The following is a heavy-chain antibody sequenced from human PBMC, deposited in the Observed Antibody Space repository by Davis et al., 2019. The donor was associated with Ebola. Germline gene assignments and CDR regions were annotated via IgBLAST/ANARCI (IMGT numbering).Heavy chain of an antibody. J-gene: IGHJ6*03. CDR1: GFNFNNYW. D-gene: IGHD2-2*03. V-gene: IGHV5-51*01. Sequence: PGGSLRLSCQGSGFNFNNYWIAWVRQMPGKGLEWLGIIYPDDSDITYSPSFQGQATFSADTSTSTAYLHWTNLKASDTATFYCARQKKYGYYYYYMDVWGKGTTVTVSS. CDR3: ARQKKYGYYYYYMDV. CDR2: IYPDDSDI.